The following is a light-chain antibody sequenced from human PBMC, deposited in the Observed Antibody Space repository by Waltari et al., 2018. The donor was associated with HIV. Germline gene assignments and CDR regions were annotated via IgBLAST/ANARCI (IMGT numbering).Light chain of an antibody. Sequence: SAVTQPASVSGLPGQSVTISCTGGDSDFGLYNYVSWYQPHPGKVPRLILFDVDSRAPGISVRFSGSKSGPTASLNISGLRAEDEADYYCASFTGDDTVLFGGGTKVTVL. J-gene: IGLJ2*01. V-gene: IGLV2-14*03. CDR2: DVD. CDR1: DSDFGLYNY. CDR3: ASFTGDDTVL.